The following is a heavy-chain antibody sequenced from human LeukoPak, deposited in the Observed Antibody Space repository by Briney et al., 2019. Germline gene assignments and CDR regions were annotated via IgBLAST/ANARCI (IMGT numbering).Heavy chain of an antibody. CDR2: IYYSGST. CDR3: VRQSYSNCSCWYFDL. J-gene: IGHJ2*01. CDR1: GGSISGSSYY. D-gene: IGHD4-11*01. V-gene: IGHV4-39*01. Sequence: SETLSLTCTVSGGSISGSSYYWGWIRQPPGKGLEWIGSIYYSGSTYYNPSLKSRVTISVDTSKNQFSLKLSSVTAADTAEYYCVRQSYSNCSCWYFDLWGRGTLVTVSS.